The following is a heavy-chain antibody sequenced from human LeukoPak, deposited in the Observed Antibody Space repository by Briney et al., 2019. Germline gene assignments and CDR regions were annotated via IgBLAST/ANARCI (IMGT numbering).Heavy chain of an antibody. V-gene: IGHV3-30-3*01. Sequence: GGSLRLSCAASEFTFSNYALHWVRQAPGKGLQWVAVISYDGDTIHYADSVKGRFIISRDTSKDTLYLQMNSLRPEDTAVYYCARSGGLQKFDYWGQGTLVTVSS. J-gene: IGHJ4*02. CDR2: ISYDGDTI. CDR3: ARSGGLQKFDY. D-gene: IGHD4-11*01. CDR1: EFTFSNYA.